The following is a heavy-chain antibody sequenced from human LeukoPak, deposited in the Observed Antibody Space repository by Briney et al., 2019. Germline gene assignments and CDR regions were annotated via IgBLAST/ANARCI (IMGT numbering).Heavy chain of an antibody. Sequence: SETLSLTCTVSGGSISSYYWSWIRQPPGKGLEWIGYIYYSGSTNYNPSLKSRVTISVDTYKNQFSLKLSSVTAADTAVYYCARDRGSDFDYWGQGTLATVSS. J-gene: IGHJ4*02. V-gene: IGHV4-59*01. D-gene: IGHD6-19*01. CDR3: ARDRGSDFDY. CDR2: IYYSGST. CDR1: GGSISSYY.